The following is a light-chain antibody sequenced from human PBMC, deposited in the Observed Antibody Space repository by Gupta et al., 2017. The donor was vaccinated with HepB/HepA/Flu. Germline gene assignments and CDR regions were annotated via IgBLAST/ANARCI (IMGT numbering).Light chain of an antibody. V-gene: IGKV4-1*01. J-gene: IGKJ3*01. Sequence: DLVMIQSPDSLAVSLGERATINCKSSQSVLYNSNNKNYLAWYQQKPGQPPKLLIYWASTRESGVPDRFSGSGSGTDFTLTISSLQAEDVAVYYCQQYYTTPRFTFGPGTKVDIK. CDR2: WAS. CDR3: QQYYTTPRFT. CDR1: QSVLYNSNNKNY.